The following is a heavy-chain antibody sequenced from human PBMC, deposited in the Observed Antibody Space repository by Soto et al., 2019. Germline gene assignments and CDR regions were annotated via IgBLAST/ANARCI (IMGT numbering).Heavy chain of an antibody. CDR2: MGESGTPT. CDR1: GFTFSSYA. CDR3: GRYIPGVRYYGMDL. V-gene: IGHV3-23*01. Sequence: GGSLRLSCAASGFTFSSYAMKWVRQAPGKGLEWVSLMGESGTPTYYADSVKGRFTISRDNSWNTLFLEMYSLRAEDTAVYYCGRYIPGVRYYGMDLWGQGTTVTVSS. D-gene: IGHD2-2*01. J-gene: IGHJ6*02.